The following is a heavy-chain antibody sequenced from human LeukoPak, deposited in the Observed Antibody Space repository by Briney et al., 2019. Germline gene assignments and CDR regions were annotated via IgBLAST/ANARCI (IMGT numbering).Heavy chain of an antibody. CDR2: ISYDGSNK. J-gene: IGHJ4*02. D-gene: IGHD4-17*01. CDR1: GFTFSSYG. Sequence: GGSLRLSCAASGFTFSSYGMHWVRQAPGKGLEWVAVISYDGSNKYYADSVKGRFTISRDNSKNTLYLQMNSPRAEDTAVYYCAKELTTVTTPFDYWGQGTLVTVSS. CDR3: AKELTTVTTPFDY. V-gene: IGHV3-30*18.